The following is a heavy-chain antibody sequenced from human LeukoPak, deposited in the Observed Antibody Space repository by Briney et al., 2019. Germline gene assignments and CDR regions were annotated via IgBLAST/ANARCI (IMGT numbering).Heavy chain of an antibody. Sequence: SETLSLTCTVSGGSISSYYWSWIRQPPGKGLEWIGYIYYSGSTNYNPSLKSRVTISVDTSKNQFSLKLSSVTAADTAAYYCARVVVPAAIVGPWGQGTLVTVSS. CDR1: GGSISSYY. CDR2: IYYSGST. J-gene: IGHJ5*02. V-gene: IGHV4-59*01. CDR3: ARVVVPAAIVGP. D-gene: IGHD2-2*01.